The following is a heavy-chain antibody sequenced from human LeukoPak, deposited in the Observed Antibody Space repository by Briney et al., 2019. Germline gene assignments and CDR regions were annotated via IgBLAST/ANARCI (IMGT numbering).Heavy chain of an antibody. J-gene: IGHJ3*02. CDR3: ARDLGLELRHEAFDI. Sequence: SETLSLTCTVSGGSISSYYWSWIRQTPGKGLEWIGYIYYSGSTNFNPSLKSRVTISVDTSKNQFSLKMSSVTAADTAVYYCARDLGLELRHEAFDIWGQGTMVTVSS. CDR2: IYYSGST. V-gene: IGHV4-59*01. D-gene: IGHD1-7*01. CDR1: GGSISSYY.